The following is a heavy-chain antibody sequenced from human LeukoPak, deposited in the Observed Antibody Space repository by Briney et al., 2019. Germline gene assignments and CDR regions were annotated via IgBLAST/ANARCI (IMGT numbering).Heavy chain of an antibody. D-gene: IGHD6-6*01. CDR2: ISWNSGSI. Sequence: GGSLRLSCAASGFTFSSYAMSWVRQAPGKGLEWVSGISWNSGSIGYADSVKGRFTISRDNAKNSLYLQMNSLRAEDTALYYCAKAPEYSSSSGVDYWGQGTLVTVSS. CDR3: AKAPEYSSSSGVDY. CDR1: GFTFSSYA. J-gene: IGHJ4*02. V-gene: IGHV3-9*01.